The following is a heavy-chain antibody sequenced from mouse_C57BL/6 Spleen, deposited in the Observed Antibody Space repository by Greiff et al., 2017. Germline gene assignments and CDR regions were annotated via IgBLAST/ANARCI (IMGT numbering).Heavy chain of an antibody. CDR3: ARGNYGAMDY. CDR2: IYPGSGST. V-gene: IGHV1-55*01. Sequence: QVQLQQSGAELVKPGASVKMSCKASGYTFTSYWITWVKQRPGQGLEWIGDIYPGSGSTNYNEKFKSKATLTVDTSSSTAYMQLSSLTSADSAVYYCARGNYGAMDYWGQGTSVTVSS. CDR1: GYTFTSYW. D-gene: IGHD2-1*01. J-gene: IGHJ4*01.